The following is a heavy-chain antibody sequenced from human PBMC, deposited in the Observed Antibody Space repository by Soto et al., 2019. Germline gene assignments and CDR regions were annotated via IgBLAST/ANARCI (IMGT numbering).Heavy chain of an antibody. J-gene: IGHJ6*02. V-gene: IGHV3-49*04. CDR1: GFTFGDYA. Sequence: GGSLRLSCTASGFTFGDYAMSWVRQAPGKGLEWVGFIRSKAYGGTTEYAASVKRRFTISRDDSKSIAYLQMNSLKTEDTAVYYCTRSIAAADYYYYYGMDVWGQGTTVTVSS. D-gene: IGHD6-13*01. CDR2: IRSKAYGGTT. CDR3: TRSIAAADYYYYYGMDV.